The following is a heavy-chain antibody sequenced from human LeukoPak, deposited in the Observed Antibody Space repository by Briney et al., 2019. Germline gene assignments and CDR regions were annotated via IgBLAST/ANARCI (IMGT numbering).Heavy chain of an antibody. CDR3: ARDTVFGDQGVYGY. Sequence: ASVKVSCKASGYTFTGYYMHWVRQAPGQGLEWMGIINPSGGSTSYAQKFQGRVTMTRDTSTGTVYMELRSLSSEDTAVYYCARDTVFGDQGVYGYWGQGTLVTVSS. CDR2: INPSGGST. CDR1: GYTFTGYY. D-gene: IGHD3-3*01. J-gene: IGHJ4*02. V-gene: IGHV1-46*01.